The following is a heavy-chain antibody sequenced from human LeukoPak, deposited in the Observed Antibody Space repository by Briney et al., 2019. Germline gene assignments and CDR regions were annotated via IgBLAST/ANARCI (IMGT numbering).Heavy chain of an antibody. J-gene: IGHJ4*02. D-gene: IGHD4-17*01. Sequence: GGSLRLSCTGSGFTSGDYAVIWVRQAPGRGREWVGFIRSKAYGGTTEYAASVKGRFTISRDDSKSIAYLQMDSLKTEDTAVYYCTRDYGDYKGDYWGQGTLVTVSS. CDR1: GFTSGDYA. CDR2: IRSKAYGGTT. V-gene: IGHV3-49*04. CDR3: TRDYGDYKGDY.